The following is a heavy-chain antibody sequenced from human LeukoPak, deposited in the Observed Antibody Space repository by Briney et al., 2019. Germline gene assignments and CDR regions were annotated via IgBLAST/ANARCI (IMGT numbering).Heavy chain of an antibody. J-gene: IGHJ4*02. Sequence: GTLRLSCAASGFTFSSYGMSWVRQAPGKGLEWIGNIYSSGNTYYNASLKSRVTMYIDTSKNQFSLKLSSVTAADTAMYYCAKSNGYGLIDYWGQGTLVTVSS. V-gene: IGHV4-59*04. CDR1: GFTFSSYG. D-gene: IGHD5-12*01. CDR3: AKSNGYGLIDY. CDR2: IYSSGNT.